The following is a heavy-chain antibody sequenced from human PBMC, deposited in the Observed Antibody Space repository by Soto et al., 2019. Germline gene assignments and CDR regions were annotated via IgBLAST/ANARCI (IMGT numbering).Heavy chain of an antibody. D-gene: IGHD6-13*01. CDR1: SGPFSSGYY. J-gene: IGHJ4*02. Sequence: SETLSLTCTVSSGPFSSGYYWSWIRQPPGKGLEWIGEINHSGSTNYNPSLKSRVTISVDTSKNQFSLKLSSVTAADTAVYYCARGRRLIAAAGTDNYFDYWGQGTLVTVSS. V-gene: IGHV4-34*01. CDR2: INHSGST. CDR3: ARGRRLIAAAGTDNYFDY.